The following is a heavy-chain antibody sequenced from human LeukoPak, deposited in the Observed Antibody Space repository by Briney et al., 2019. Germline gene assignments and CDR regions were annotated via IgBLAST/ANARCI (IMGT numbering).Heavy chain of an antibody. D-gene: IGHD3-9*01. CDR2: IYYSGTT. CDR1: GDSINNYY. CDR3: ARDPFVLTGFSDAFDI. V-gene: IGHV4-59*01. Sequence: SETLSLTCTVSGDSINNYYWSWIRQTPEKGLEWIGYIYYSGTTKYNPSLKSRVTISIDTSKNQFSLKLNSVTAADTAVYYCARDPFVLTGFSDAFDIWGQGTLVTVSS. J-gene: IGHJ3*02.